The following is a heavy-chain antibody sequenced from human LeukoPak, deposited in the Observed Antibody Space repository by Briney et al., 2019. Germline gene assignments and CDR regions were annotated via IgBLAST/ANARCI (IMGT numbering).Heavy chain of an antibody. J-gene: IGHJ4*02. CDR3: TKDLQAARPAY. V-gene: IGHV3-23*01. CDR1: GFTFND. CDR2: ISASGGGT. D-gene: IGHD6-6*01. Sequence: PGGSLRLSCEASGFTFNDMSWVRQAPGKGLEWVSSISASGGGTYYADSVKGRFAISRDYSKNTLFLQMSSLRDDDTAIYYCTKDLQAARPAYWGQGILVTVSS.